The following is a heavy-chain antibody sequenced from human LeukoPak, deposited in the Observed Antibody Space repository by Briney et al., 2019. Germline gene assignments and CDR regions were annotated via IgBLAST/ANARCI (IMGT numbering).Heavy chain of an antibody. D-gene: IGHD1-1*01. CDR3: ARGITNWNDVYYFDY. CDR1: GFTVSSNY. Sequence: GGSVRLSCAASGFTVSSNYMSWVRQAPGKGLEWVSVIYSGGSTYYADSVKGRFTISRDNSKNTLYLQMNSLRAEDTAVYYCARGITNWNDVYYFDYWGQGTLVTVSS. CDR2: IYSGGST. J-gene: IGHJ4*02. V-gene: IGHV3-53*01.